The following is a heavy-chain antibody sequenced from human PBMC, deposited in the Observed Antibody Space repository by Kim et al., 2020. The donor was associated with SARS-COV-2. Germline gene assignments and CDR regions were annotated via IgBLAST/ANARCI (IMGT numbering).Heavy chain of an antibody. D-gene: IGHD3-22*01. Sequence: GGSLRLSCAASGFTFSSYAMHWVRQAPGKGLEWVAVISYDGSNKYYADSVKGRFTISRDNSKNTLYLQMNSLRAEDTAVYYCARDYYDSSGYYGYWGQGTLVTVSS. V-gene: IGHV3-30*04. J-gene: IGHJ4*02. CDR3: ARDYYDSSGYYGY. CDR1: GFTFSSYA. CDR2: ISYDGSNK.